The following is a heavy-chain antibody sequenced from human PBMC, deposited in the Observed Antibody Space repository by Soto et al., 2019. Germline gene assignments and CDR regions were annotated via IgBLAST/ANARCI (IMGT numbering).Heavy chain of an antibody. Sequence: LETLSLTCTVSGGSVSSGSYYWSWIRQPPGKGLECIGYIYYSGSTNYNTSLKSRVTIAVDTSKNQFSLKLGSVTAADTAVYYCARVSSSWGLVNYFAYWGQGTPVTVSS. CDR2: IYYSGST. V-gene: IGHV4-61*01. CDR3: ARVSSSWGLVNYFAY. D-gene: IGHD6-13*01. CDR1: GGSVSSGSYY. J-gene: IGHJ4*02.